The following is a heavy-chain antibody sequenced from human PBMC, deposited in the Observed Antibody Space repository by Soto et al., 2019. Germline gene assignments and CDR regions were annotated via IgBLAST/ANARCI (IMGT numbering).Heavy chain of an antibody. Sequence: QVQLVQSGAEVKKPGASVKVSCKASGYTFTSYGISWVRQAPGQGLEWMGWISAYNGNTNYAQKLQGRVTMTTDTSKSITHMELSSLISDDTAVYYSARYDNDYGMDVWGQGTTVTVSS. CDR2: ISAYNGNT. CDR3: ARYDNDYGMDV. D-gene: IGHD3-9*01. V-gene: IGHV1-18*01. CDR1: GYTFTSYG. J-gene: IGHJ6*02.